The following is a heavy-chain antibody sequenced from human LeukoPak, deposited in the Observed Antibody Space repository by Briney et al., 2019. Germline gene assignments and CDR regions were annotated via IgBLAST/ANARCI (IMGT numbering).Heavy chain of an antibody. V-gene: IGHV3-48*04. CDR3: ARDEVSFDI. Sequence: GGSLRLSCAASGFTFSSYGMNWVRQAPGKGLEWVSYISSSGSTIYYAESVKGRFTISRDNAKNSLYLQMNSLRAEDTAVYYCARDEVSFDIWGQGTMVTVSS. CDR1: GFTFSSYG. J-gene: IGHJ3*02. CDR2: ISSSGSTI.